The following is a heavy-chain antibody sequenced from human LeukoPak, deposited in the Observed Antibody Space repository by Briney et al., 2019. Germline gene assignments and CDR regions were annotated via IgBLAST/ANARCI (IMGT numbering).Heavy chain of an antibody. CDR3: ARGIDI. Sequence: GGSLGLSCAASGFTFISYWMSWVRQAPGKGLEWVANIKQDGSEKDYVDSVKGRFTISRDNAKNSLYLQMNSLRAEDTAIFYCARGIDIWGQGTMVTVSS. V-gene: IGHV3-7*01. J-gene: IGHJ3*02. CDR1: GFTFISYW. CDR2: IKQDGSEK.